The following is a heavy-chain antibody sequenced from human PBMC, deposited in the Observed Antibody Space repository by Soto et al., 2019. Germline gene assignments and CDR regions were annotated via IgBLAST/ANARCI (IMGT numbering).Heavy chain of an antibody. D-gene: IGHD2-15*01. J-gene: IGHJ4*02. CDR1: GFTFSTYS. CDR2: ISYDGSNK. V-gene: IGHV3-30*03. Sequence: GGSLRLSCAASGFTFSTYSMHWVRQAPGKGLEWVAVISYDGSNKYYADSVKGRFTISRDNSKNTLYLQMNSLRAEDTAVYYCARVPSSSGRAHFDYWGQGTLVTVSS. CDR3: ARVPSSSGRAHFDY.